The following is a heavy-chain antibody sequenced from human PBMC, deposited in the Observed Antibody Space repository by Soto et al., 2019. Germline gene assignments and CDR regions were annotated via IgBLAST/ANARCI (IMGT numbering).Heavy chain of an antibody. CDR1: GFTFSGHY. CDR2: LTNDGGYT. J-gene: IGHJ3*01. CDR3: AKNRRDHNTRTGAFDV. Sequence: PGGSLRLSCKASGFTFSGHYMNWIRQAPGKGLEWLAYLTNDGGYTYYADSVRGRFTIWRDNAKDSLYLQINDLRADDTGVYYCAKNRRDHNTRTGAFDVWGQGTTVTVSS. V-gene: IGHV3-11*01. D-gene: IGHD2-8*02.